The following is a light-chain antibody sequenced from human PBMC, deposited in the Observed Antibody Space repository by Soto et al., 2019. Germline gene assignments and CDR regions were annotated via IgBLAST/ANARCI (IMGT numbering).Light chain of an antibody. CDR2: KVS. CDR1: QSLVHSDGNTH. Sequence: DVVMTQSPLSLPVTLGQPASISCRSSQSLVHSDGNTHLNWFQQRPGQSPRRLICKVSNRESGVPDRFSCSASGTDFTLKISRVEAEDVGVYYCMQGTHWPYTFGQGTKLEIK. CDR3: MQGTHWPYT. V-gene: IGKV2-30*02. J-gene: IGKJ2*01.